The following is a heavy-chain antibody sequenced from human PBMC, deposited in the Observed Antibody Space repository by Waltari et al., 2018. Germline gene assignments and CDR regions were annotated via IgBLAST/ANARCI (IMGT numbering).Heavy chain of an antibody. CDR3: AKFPPHGQLWFYDY. CDR1: GFTFSSYA. Sequence: EVQLLESGGGLVQPGGSLRLSCAASGFTFSSYAMSWVRQAPGKGLEWVSAISGSGGSTYFAASVKGRFTISRDNSKNTLYLQMNSLRAEDTAVYYCAKFPPHGQLWFYDYWGQGTLVTVSS. D-gene: IGHD5-18*01. V-gene: IGHV3-23*01. CDR2: ISGSGGST. J-gene: IGHJ4*02.